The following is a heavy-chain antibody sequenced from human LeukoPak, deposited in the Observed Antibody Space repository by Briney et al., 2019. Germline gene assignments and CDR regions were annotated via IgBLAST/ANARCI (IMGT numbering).Heavy chain of an antibody. D-gene: IGHD6-19*01. J-gene: IGHJ3*02. CDR2: SGTVGDT. CDR3: ARTKPWPNNDVFDM. Sequence: GGSLRLSCAASGFTFSRYDMHWVRQITGKGLEWLSNSGTVGDTYYPDSVKGRFTTSRENAKNSVYLQMDSLRVGDTAGYYCARTKPWPNNDVFDMWGQGTLVIVSS. CDR1: GFTFSRYD. V-gene: IGHV3-13*01.